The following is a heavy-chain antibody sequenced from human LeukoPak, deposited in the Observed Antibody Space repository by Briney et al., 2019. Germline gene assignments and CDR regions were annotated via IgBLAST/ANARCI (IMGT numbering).Heavy chain of an antibody. CDR3: ARVTYCSGGSCYSAVLYYFDY. D-gene: IGHD2-15*01. V-gene: IGHV4-30-4*08. CDR1: LDSVTGGSHY. CDR2: IYHSGST. Sequence: SETLSLTCSVSLDSVTGGSHYWAWIRQSPGKGLEWIGYIYHSGSTYYNPSLKSRVTISVDTSKNQFSLKLSSVTAADTAVYYCARVTYCSGGSCYSAVLYYFDYWGQGTLVTVSS. J-gene: IGHJ4*02.